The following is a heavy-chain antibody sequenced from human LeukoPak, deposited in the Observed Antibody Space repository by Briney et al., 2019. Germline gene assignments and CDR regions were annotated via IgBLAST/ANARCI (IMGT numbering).Heavy chain of an antibody. V-gene: IGHV1-18*01. CDR2: ISAYNGNT. CDR3: ARDLGAITMIVVVDRFDY. Sequence: ASVTVSCKASGYTFTSYGISWVRQAPGQGLEWMGWISAYNGNTNYAQKLQGRVTMTTDTSTSTAYMELRSLRSDDTAVYYCARDLGAITMIVVVDRFDYWGQGTLVTVSS. CDR1: GYTFTSYG. D-gene: IGHD3-22*01. J-gene: IGHJ4*02.